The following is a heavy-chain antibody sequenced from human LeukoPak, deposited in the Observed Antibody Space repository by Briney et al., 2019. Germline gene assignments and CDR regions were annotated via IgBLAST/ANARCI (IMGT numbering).Heavy chain of an antibody. Sequence: GGSLRLSCAASGFTVSTNYMSWVRQGPGKGLEWVSVIYSGGSTSYADSVKGRFTISRDNSKNTLYLQMNSLRAEDTAVYYCAGRDGNIYPLLFGYWGQGTLVAVSS. D-gene: IGHD5-24*01. J-gene: IGHJ4*02. CDR1: GFTVSTNY. CDR2: IYSGGST. CDR3: AGRDGNIYPLLFGY. V-gene: IGHV3-66*02.